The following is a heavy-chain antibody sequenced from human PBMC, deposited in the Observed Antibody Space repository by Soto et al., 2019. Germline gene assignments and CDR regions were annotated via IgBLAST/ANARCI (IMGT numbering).Heavy chain of an antibody. CDR3: AKVYSRSSYYYYYMDV. D-gene: IGHD6-6*01. V-gene: IGHV3-23*01. CDR1: GFTFSSYA. J-gene: IGHJ6*03. CDR2: ISGSGGST. Sequence: EVQLLESGGGLVQPGGSLRLSCAASGFTFSSYAMSWVRQAPGKGLEWVSAISGSGGSTYYADSVKGRFTISRDNSKNTLYLQMNSQRAEDTAVYYCAKVYSRSSYYYYYMDVWGKGTKVTVPS.